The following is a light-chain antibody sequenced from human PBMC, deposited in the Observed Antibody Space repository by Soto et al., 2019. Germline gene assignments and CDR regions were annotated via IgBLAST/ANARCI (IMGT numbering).Light chain of an antibody. Sequence: EIVLTQYPGTLSLSPGERATLSCRASQTIASRYLAWYQHPPGQAPRLLIYRTFARAPGIPDRFSGGGSGTDFTLTISRLEREDFAVYYCQQYDTSPPTFGQGTRLDIK. CDR1: QTIASRY. CDR3: QQYDTSPPT. CDR2: RTF. J-gene: IGKJ5*01. V-gene: IGKV3-20*01.